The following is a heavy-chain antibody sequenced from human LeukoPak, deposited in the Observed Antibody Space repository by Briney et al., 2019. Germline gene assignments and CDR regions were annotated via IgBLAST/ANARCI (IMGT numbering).Heavy chain of an antibody. J-gene: IGHJ3*02. CDR1: GYTFTSYY. D-gene: IGHD3-22*01. V-gene: IGHV1-46*01. CDR3: ARDAYDSSGYYYAFDI. CDR2: INPSGGST. Sequence: ASVKVSCKASGYTFTSYYMHWVRQAPGQGLEWMGIINPSGGSTSYAQKLQGRVTMTRDTSTSTVYMELSSLRSEDTAVYYCARDAYDSSGYYYAFDIWGQGTMVTVSS.